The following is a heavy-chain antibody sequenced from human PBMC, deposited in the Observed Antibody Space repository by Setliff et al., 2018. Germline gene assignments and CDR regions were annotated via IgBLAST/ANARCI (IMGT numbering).Heavy chain of an antibody. CDR2: IIPIFGTT. D-gene: IGHD2-15*01. V-gene: IGHV1-69*05. CDR3: AREKVVVVSATSYHYYMDV. Sequence: SVKVSCKASGGAFSNYGITWVRQAPGQGLEWMGGIIPIFGTTTYAQKFLGRVTITTDESTNTAYMELSSLRSEDTAMYYCAREKVVVVSATSYHYYMDVWGKGTTVTVSS. CDR1: GGAFSNYG. J-gene: IGHJ6*03.